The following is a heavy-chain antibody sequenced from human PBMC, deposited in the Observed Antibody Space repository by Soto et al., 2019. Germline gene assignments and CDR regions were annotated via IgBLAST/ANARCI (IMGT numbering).Heavy chain of an antibody. V-gene: IGHV3-33*01. CDR3: ARGGLGYCSGGSCHYFDY. Sequence: VQLVESGGGVVQPGRSLRLSCAASGFTFSSYGMHWVRQAPGKGLEWVAVIWYDGSNKYYADSVKGRFTISRDNSKNTLYLQMNSLRAEDTAVYYCARGGLGYCSGGSCHYFDYWGQGTLVTVSS. CDR1: GFTFSSYG. D-gene: IGHD2-15*01. J-gene: IGHJ4*02. CDR2: IWYDGSNK.